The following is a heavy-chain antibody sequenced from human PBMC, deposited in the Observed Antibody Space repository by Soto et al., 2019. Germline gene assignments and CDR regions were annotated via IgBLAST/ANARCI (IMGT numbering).Heavy chain of an antibody. J-gene: IGHJ5*02. CDR3: ARDYTFRGYCSSTSCYAEGWFDP. CDR2: INPSGGST. V-gene: IGHV1-46*01. D-gene: IGHD2-2*01. CDR1: GYTFTSYY. Sequence: ASVKVSCKASGYTFTSYYMHWVRQAPGQGLEWMGIINPSGGSTSYAQKFQGRVTMTRDTSTSTVYMELSSLRSEDTAVYYCARDYTFRGYCSSTSCYAEGWFDPWGQGTLVTVSS.